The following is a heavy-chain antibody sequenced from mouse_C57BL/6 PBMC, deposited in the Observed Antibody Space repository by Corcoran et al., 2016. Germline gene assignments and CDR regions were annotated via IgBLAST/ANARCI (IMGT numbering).Heavy chain of an antibody. J-gene: IGHJ2*01. CDR2: IYPGDGDT. CDR3: ATLTTVVATNYFDY. Sequence: VQLQQSRAELVKPGASVKIFCKASGYAYRSYWMNRVKQRPGKGLEWVGQIYPGDGDTNYNGKFKGKTTLTADKSSSTAYMQLSSLTSEDSAVYFCATLTTVVATNYFDYWGQGTTLTVSS. V-gene: IGHV1-80*01. D-gene: IGHD1-1*01. CDR1: GYAYRSYW.